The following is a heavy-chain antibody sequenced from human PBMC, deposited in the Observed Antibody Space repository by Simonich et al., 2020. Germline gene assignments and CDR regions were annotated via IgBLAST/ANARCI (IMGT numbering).Heavy chain of an antibody. CDR1: GYTFTGYY. D-gene: IGHD6-13*01. CDR2: INPNSGGT. Sequence: QVQLVQSGAEVKKPGASVKVSCKASGYTFTGYYLHWVRQAPGQGLEWMDWINPNSGGTNDAQKFQGRVTMTRDTSISTAYMELSRLRSDDTAVYYCARDSYSSWYFDLWGRGTLVTVSS. CDR3: ARDSYSSWYFDL. V-gene: IGHV1-2*02. J-gene: IGHJ2*01.